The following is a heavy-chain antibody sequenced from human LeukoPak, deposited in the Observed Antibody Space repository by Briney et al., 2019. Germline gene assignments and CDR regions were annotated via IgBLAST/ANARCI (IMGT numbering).Heavy chain of an antibody. J-gene: IGHJ4*02. CDR3: ARDRRYGSGSYY. CDR2: VSNDGSTT. D-gene: IGHD3-10*01. V-gene: IGHV3-74*03. Sequence: GGSLRLSCAASGFTLDNYWMHWVRQAPGKGLVWVSRVSNDGSTTTYADFVEGRFTISRDNGKNTVDLQMNSLRAEDTAVYYCARDRRYGSGSYYWGQGTLVTVSS. CDR1: GFTLDNYW.